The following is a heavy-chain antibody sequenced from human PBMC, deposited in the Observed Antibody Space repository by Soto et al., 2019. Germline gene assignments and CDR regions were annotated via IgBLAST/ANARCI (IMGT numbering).Heavy chain of an antibody. CDR1: GGSISSGGYY. V-gene: IGHV4-31*03. D-gene: IGHD4-17*01. CDR3: ARSYGDADSWFDP. CDR2: IYYSGST. J-gene: IGHJ5*02. Sequence: QVQLQESGPGLVKPSQTLSLTCTVSGGSISSGGYYWSWIRQHPGKGLEWIGYIYYSGSTYYNPSLKRRVTISVDTSKNQYSLELSSVTAADTAVYYCARSYGDADSWFDPWGQGTLVTVSS.